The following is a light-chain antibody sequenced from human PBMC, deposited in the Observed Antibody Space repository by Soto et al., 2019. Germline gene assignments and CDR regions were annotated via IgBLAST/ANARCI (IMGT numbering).Light chain of an antibody. V-gene: IGKV3-20*01. CDR1: QSVSNNY. J-gene: IGKJ1*01. CDR3: QHSGDFRWP. CDR2: GAS. Sequence: EIVLTPSPGTRLPSPGGRAPLSCRASQSVSNNYLAWYQHKPGQAPRLLIYGASNRATGIPDRFSGRGFGTDFTLTISRLEPEDFAVYYCQHSGDFRWPFGQGTMADIK.